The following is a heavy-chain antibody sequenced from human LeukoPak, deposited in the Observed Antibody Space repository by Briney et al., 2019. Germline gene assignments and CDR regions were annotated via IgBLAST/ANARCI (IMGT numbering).Heavy chain of an antibody. CDR2: ITPVLHTT. CDR1: GGTFNTHA. D-gene: IGHD5-24*01. CDR3: ARGGPGRDGYNLDY. V-gene: IGHV1-69*05. Sequence: VASVKVSCKVSGGTFNTHAISCVRQDPGQGLQWRGGITPVLHTTRFAQKFQGRVTFTTDESTSTAYMELTSLTSDDSAVYFCARGGPGRDGYNLDYWGQGTLVTVSS. J-gene: IGHJ4*02.